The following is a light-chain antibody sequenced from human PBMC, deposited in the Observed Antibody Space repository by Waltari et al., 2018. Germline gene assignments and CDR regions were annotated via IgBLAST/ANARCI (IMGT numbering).Light chain of an antibody. Sequence: QSALTQPASVSGSPGQSITISCTGTSSDVGSYNLVPLYQQHPGKAPKLMIYEVSKRPSGVSNRFSGSKSGNTASLTISGLQAEDEADYYCCSYAGSSTFAVFGGGTKLTVL. J-gene: IGLJ3*02. CDR3: CSYAGSSTFAV. CDR1: SSDVGSYNL. V-gene: IGLV2-23*02. CDR2: EVS.